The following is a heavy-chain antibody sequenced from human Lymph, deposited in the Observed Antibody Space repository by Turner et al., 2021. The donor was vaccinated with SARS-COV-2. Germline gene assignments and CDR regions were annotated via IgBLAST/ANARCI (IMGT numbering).Heavy chain of an antibody. J-gene: IGHJ6*02. V-gene: IGHV3-9*01. CDR1: GFTFDEYA. Sequence: EVQLVESGGGLVQPGRSLRRSCASSGFTFDEYAMHWVRQAPGKGLEWVSGISWNSGSIGYADSGKGRFTISRDNAKDSLYLQRNSMRAEDTALYYCAKGRRFGMGVWGQGTTVTVSS. CDR3: AKGRRFGMGV. CDR2: ISWNSGSI.